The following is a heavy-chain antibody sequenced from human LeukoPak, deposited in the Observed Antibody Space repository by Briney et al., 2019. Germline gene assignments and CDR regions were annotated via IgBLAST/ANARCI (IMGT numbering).Heavy chain of an antibody. J-gene: IGHJ4*02. D-gene: IGHD3-22*01. CDR3: ARDPVRPDDSSGFSLYFDY. CDR1: EFTFSSYS. V-gene: IGHV3-21*01. CDR2: ISSSSSYI. Sequence: GGSLRLSCAASEFTFSSYSMNWVRQAPGKGLEWVSSISSSSSYIYYADSVKGRFTISRDNAKNSLYLQMNSLRAEDTAVYYCARDPVRPDDSSGFSLYFDYWGQGTLVTVSS.